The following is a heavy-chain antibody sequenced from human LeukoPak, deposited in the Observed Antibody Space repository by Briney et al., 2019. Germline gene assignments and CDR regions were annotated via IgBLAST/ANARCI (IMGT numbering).Heavy chain of an antibody. V-gene: IGHV3-53*01. J-gene: IGHJ4*02. Sequence: PGGSLRLSCAASGFTVSSYYMNWVRQAPGKELEWVSVIYTSGGRYYADSVRGRFTISRDTSKNMVFLQMNSLRVEDTAVYYCARGIDYWGRGTLVTVSS. CDR3: ARGIDY. CDR2: IYTSGGR. CDR1: GFTVSSYY.